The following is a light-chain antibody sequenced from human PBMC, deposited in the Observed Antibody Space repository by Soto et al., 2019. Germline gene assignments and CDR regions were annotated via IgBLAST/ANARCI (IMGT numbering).Light chain of an antibody. V-gene: IGLV2-8*01. J-gene: IGLJ1*01. CDR2: EVS. Sequence: QSVLTQPPSASGSPGQSVTISCTGTSSDVGDDNYVSWYQRHPGKAPKLMISEVSKRPSGVPDRFSGSKSGNTASLTVSGLQADDEAHYYCSSYAGSNNFVFGTGTKLTVL. CDR3: SSYAGSNNFV. CDR1: SSDVGDDNY.